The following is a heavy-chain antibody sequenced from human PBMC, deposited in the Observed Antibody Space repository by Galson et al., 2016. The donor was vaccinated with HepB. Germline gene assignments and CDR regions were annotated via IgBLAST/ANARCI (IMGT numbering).Heavy chain of an antibody. V-gene: IGHV5-51*01. CDR3: ATTITYYHDDNKYPQGFEV. CDR1: GYSFTNFW. J-gene: IGHJ3*01. CDR2: IYPGDSDT. Sequence: QSGAEVKKPGESLRISCKGSGYSFTNFWIGWVRQMPGKGLDWMGVIYPGDSDTRYSPSFQGQVTISADKSISTAYLQWSSLRASDTATYYCATTITYYHDDNKYPQGFEVWGQGTMVTVSS. D-gene: IGHD3-22*01.